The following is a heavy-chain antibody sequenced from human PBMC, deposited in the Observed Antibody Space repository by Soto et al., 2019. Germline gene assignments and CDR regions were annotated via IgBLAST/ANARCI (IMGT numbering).Heavy chain of an antibody. CDR2: IYWYDDK. CDR1: GFSLTTSGVG. D-gene: IGHD3-3*01. CDR3: AHRVLRAVFGLVTTTAIYFDF. J-gene: IGHJ4*02. V-gene: IGHV2-5*01. Sequence: QITLNESGPTVVKPTETLTLTCTFSGFSLTTSGVGVGWVRQSQGKAPEWLAFIYWYDDKRYSTSLKSRLTITKDPSKIQVVRTMANVDPADTATYYCAHRVLRAVFGLVTTTAIYFDFWGQGTPVVVSS.